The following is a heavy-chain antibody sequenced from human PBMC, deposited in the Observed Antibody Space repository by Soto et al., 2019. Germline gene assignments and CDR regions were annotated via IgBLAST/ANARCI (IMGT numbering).Heavy chain of an antibody. CDR3: VRRDTEHAFDI. CDR2: IYSGGST. J-gene: IGHJ3*02. Sequence: GGSLRLSCAASGFTVSSNYMSWVRQAPGKGLEWVSVIYSGGSTYYADSVKGRFTISRDNSKNTLYLQMNSLRAEDTAVYYCVRRDTEHAFDIWGQGTMVTVSS. CDR1: GFTVSSNY. V-gene: IGHV3-66*04. D-gene: IGHD5-18*01.